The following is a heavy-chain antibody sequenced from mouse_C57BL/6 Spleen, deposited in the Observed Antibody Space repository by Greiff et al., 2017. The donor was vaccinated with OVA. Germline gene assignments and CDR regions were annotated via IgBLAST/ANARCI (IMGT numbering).Heavy chain of an antibody. CDR1: GYTFTNYG. Sequence: QVQLQQSGAELVRPGASVKMSCKASGYTFTNYGIGWVKQRTGQGLEWIGEIYPRGGNTYYNEKFKGKATLTADKSSSTAYMELSSLTSEDSAVYLCDDGSYFDDWGQGTTLTVST. D-gene: IGHD2-3*01. CDR2: IYPRGGNT. J-gene: IGHJ2*01. V-gene: IGHV1-81*01. CDR3: DDGSYFDD.